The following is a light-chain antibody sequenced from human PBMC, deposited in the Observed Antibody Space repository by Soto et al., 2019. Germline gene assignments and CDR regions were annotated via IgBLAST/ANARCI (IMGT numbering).Light chain of an antibody. CDR1: QGISTY. CDR2: TAS. CDR3: QQYNSAPHT. V-gene: IGKV1-27*01. J-gene: IGKJ2*01. Sequence: DIQMTQSPSSLSASVGDRVTITCRASQGISTYLAWYQQKPGKVPKLLIYTASTLQSGDPSRFSGSGSGTDFALTISSLQPEDVATYYCQQYNSAPHTFGQGTKLEIK.